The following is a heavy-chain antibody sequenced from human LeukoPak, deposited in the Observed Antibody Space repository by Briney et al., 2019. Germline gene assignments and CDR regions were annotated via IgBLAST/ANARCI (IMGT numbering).Heavy chain of an antibody. V-gene: IGHV4-4*02. CDR2: TYHNGNT. Sequence: PSGTLSLTCAVPGGSITSTYWWTWVRQPPGKGLEWIGETYHNGNTNYNPSLKSRVTISVDKSKNQFSLKLSSVTAADTAVYYCAGGSNYYWVYWGQGTLVTVSS. D-gene: IGHD6-13*01. CDR1: GGSITSTYW. J-gene: IGHJ4*02. CDR3: AGGSNYYWVY.